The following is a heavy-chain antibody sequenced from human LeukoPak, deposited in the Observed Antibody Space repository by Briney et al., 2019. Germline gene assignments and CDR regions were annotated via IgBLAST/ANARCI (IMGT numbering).Heavy chain of an antibody. Sequence: PSETLSLTCAVSDDSFSSHYWTWIRQPPGKGLEWIGYISYIGSTNYNPSLKSRVTISIDTSRNQFSLRLSSVTAADTAVYYCARASSWYGLDYWGQGTLVTVSS. CDR2: ISYIGST. D-gene: IGHD6-13*01. CDR3: ARASSWYGLDY. J-gene: IGHJ4*02. CDR1: DDSFSSHY. V-gene: IGHV4-59*11.